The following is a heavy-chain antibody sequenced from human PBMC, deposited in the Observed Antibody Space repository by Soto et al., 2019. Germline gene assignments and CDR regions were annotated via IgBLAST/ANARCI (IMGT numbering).Heavy chain of an antibody. V-gene: IGHV3-23*01. J-gene: IGHJ4*02. CDR3: ARRV. Sequence: ESGGGLVQPGGSLRLSCATSGFTFSHYPMNWVRQAPGKGLGWVSGISAGGDRTYYADSVKGRFTIFRDNSKNSVSRQMNSLRVEDTAVYYCARRVWGQGTLVTVSS. CDR1: GFTFSHYP. CDR2: ISAGGDRT.